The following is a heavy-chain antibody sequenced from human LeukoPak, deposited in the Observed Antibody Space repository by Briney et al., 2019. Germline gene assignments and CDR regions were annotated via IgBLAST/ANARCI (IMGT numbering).Heavy chain of an antibody. CDR3: ARELMTTVTPTWFDP. J-gene: IGHJ5*02. Sequence: GRSLRLSCAASGFTFSSYAMHWVRQAPGKGLEWVAVISYDGSNKYYADSVKGRFTISRDNSKNTLYLQMNSLRAEDTAVYYCARELMTTVTPTWFDPWGQGTLVTVSS. V-gene: IGHV3-30-3*01. D-gene: IGHD4-17*01. CDR2: ISYDGSNK. CDR1: GFTFSSYA.